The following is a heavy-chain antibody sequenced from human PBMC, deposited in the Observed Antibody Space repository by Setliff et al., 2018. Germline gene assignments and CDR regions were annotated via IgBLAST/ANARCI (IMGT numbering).Heavy chain of an antibody. Sequence: PGGSLRLSCAASGLDFATHGIHWVRQAPGKGLEWVSKTHIDGITVYSDSVKGRSIIYRDNARNSLHLQMNSLRAEDTAIYFCARRLPYYGMDVWGQGTTVTVSS. CDR2: THIDGITV. D-gene: IGHD2-15*01. J-gene: IGHJ6*02. V-gene: IGHV3-48*03. CDR1: GLDFATHG. CDR3: ARRLPYYGMDV.